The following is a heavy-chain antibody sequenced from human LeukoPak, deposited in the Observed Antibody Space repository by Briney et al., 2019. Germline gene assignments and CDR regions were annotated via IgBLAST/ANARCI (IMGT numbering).Heavy chain of an antibody. J-gene: IGHJ1*01. CDR1: GFTVSSNY. CDR3: ARVVTAILEYFQH. V-gene: IGHV3-66*01. CDR2: IYSGGST. Sequence: GGSLRLSCAASGFTVSSNYMSWVRQAPGKGLEWVSVIYSGGSTYYADSVKGRFTISRDNSKNTLYLQMNSLRAEDTAVYYCARVVTAILEYFQHWGQGTLVTLSS. D-gene: IGHD2-21*02.